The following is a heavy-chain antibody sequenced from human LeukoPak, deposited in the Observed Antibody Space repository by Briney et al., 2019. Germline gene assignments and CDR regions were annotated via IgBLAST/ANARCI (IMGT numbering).Heavy chain of an antibody. Sequence: GGSLRLSCAASGFTFSSYGMHWVRQAPGKGLEWVAVIWYDGSNKYYADSVKGRFTISRDNSKNTLYLQMNSLRAEDTAVYYCAREVVVPAAIRGGDYYYYGMDVWGQGTTVTVSS. J-gene: IGHJ6*02. D-gene: IGHD2-2*01. CDR3: AREVVVPAAIRGGDYYYYGMDV. CDR1: GFTFSSYG. V-gene: IGHV3-33*01. CDR2: IWYDGSNK.